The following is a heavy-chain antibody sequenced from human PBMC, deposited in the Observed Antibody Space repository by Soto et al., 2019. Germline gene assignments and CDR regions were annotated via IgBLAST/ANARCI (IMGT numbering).Heavy chain of an antibody. V-gene: IGHV4-34*01. CDR1: GGSFSGYY. CDR3: ARNKPYSLPNMRPETNYYYYYMDV. D-gene: IGHD2-21*01. J-gene: IGHJ6*03. Sequence: SETLSLTCAVYGGSFSGYYWSWIRQPPGKGLEWIGEINHSGSTNYNPSLKSRVTISVDTSKNQFSLKLSSVTAADTAVYYCARNKPYSLPNMRPETNYYYYYMDVWGKGTTVTVSS. CDR2: INHSGST.